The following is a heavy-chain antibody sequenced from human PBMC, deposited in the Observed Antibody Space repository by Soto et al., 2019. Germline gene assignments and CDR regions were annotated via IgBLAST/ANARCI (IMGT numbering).Heavy chain of an antibody. D-gene: IGHD3-22*01. CDR2: IYYSGST. CDR3: ARHDSSGYYYAGSQPTAYYFDY. J-gene: IGHJ4*02. V-gene: IGHV4-39*01. CDR1: GGSISSSSYY. Sequence: PSETLSLTCTVSGGSISSSSYYWGWIRQPPGKGLEWIGSIYYSGSTYYNPSLKSRVTISVDTSKNQFSLKLSSVTAADTAVYYCARHDSSGYYYAGSQPTAYYFDYWGQGTLVTVSS.